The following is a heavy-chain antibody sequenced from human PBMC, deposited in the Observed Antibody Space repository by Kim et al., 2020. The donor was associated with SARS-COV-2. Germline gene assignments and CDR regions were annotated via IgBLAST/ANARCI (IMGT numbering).Heavy chain of an antibody. CDR1: GYTFTSYY. CDR2: INPSGGST. V-gene: IGHV1-46*01. D-gene: IGHD5-18*01. CDR3: AREAALIQLWTTPYYYYGMDV. J-gene: IGHJ6*02. Sequence: ASVKVSCKASGYTFTSYYMHWVRQAPGQGLEWMGIINPSGGSTSYAQKFQGRVTMTRDTSTSIVYMELSSLRSEDTAVYYCAREAALIQLWTTPYYYYGMDVWGQGTTVTVSS.